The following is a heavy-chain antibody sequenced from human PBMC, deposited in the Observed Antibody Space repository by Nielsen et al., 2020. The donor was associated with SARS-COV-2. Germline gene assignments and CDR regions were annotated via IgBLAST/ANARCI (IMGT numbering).Heavy chain of an antibody. CDR2: ISWNSASV. V-gene: IGHV3-9*01. J-gene: IGHJ4*02. CDR3: ACRRDGYNYDTF. Sequence: GGSLRLSCAASGFTFKNYAMHWVRQAPGKGLEWVSSISWNSASVGYADSVKGRVTISRDNAKKSLYLQMNSLGAEDTAVYYCACRRDGYNYDTFWGQGTLVTVSS. D-gene: IGHD5-24*01. CDR1: GFTFKNYA.